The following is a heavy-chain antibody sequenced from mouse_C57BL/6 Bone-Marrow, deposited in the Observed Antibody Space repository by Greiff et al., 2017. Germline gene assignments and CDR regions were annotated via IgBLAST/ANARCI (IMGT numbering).Heavy chain of an antibody. V-gene: IGHV1-62-2*01. D-gene: IGHD2-5*01. CDR3: ARHEERSYYSNDRAGFAY. CDR2: FYPGSGSI. CDR1: GYTFTEYT. Sequence: QVQLQQSGAELVKPGASVKLSCKASGYTFTEYTIHWVKQRSGQGLEWIGWFYPGSGSIKYNEKFKDKATLTADKSSSTVYMELSRLTSEDSAVYFCARHEERSYYSNDRAGFAYWGQGTLVTVSA. J-gene: IGHJ3*01.